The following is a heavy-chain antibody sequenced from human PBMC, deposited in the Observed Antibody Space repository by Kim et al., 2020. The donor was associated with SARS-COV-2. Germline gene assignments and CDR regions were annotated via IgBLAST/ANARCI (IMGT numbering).Heavy chain of an antibody. V-gene: IGHV3-43*01. CDR2: ISWDGGST. J-gene: IGHJ4*02. CDR3: AKDWGNYGSGSYYNALDY. Sequence: GGSLRLSCAASGFTFDDYTMHWVRQAPGKGLEWVSLISWDGGSTYYADSVKGRFTISRDNSKNSLYLQMNSLRTEDTALYYCAKDWGNYGSGSYYNALDYWGQGTLVTVSS. D-gene: IGHD3-10*01. CDR1: GFTFDDYT.